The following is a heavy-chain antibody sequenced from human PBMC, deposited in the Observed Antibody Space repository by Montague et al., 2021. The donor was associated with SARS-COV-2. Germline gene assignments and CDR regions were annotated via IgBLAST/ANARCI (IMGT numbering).Heavy chain of an antibody. CDR3: AGGPAATYYYGMDV. V-gene: IGHV4-61*02. D-gene: IGHD2-15*01. Sequence: TLSLTCTVSGGSISSGSYYWSWIRQPAGKGLEWIGRIYTSGSTNYNPSLKSRVTISVDTSKNQLSLKLSSVTAADTAVYYCAGGPAATYYYGMDVWGQGTTVTVSS. CDR1: GGSISSGSYY. J-gene: IGHJ6*02. CDR2: IYTSGST.